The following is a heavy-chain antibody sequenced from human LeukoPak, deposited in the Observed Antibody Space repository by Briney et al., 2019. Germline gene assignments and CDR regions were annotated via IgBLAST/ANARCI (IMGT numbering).Heavy chain of an antibody. CDR2: INHSGST. CDR1: GGSISSSSYY. D-gene: IGHD6-19*01. Sequence: SETLSLTCTVSGGSISSSSYYWSWIRQPPGKGLEWIGEINHSGSTNYNPSLKSRVTISVDTSKNQFSLKLSSVTAADTAVYYCRHRQWLGFDYWGQGTLVTVSS. CDR3: RHRQWLGFDY. J-gene: IGHJ4*02. V-gene: IGHV4-39*07.